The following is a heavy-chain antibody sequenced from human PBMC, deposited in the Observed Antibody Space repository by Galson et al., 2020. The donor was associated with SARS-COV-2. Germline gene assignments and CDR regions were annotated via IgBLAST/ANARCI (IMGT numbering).Heavy chain of an antibody. Sequence: GGSLRLSCAASEFTFSNHWMHWVRQVPGKGLVWVAHINEDGGSTSYADSVKGRFTISRDNAKNTLYLQMSSLRVEDTAVYYCVRGSGGLDYWGQEPWSPSPQ. CDR1: EFTFSNHW. V-gene: IGHV3-74*01. D-gene: IGHD3-10*01. CDR3: VRGSGGLDY. CDR2: INEDGGST. J-gene: IGHJ4*01.